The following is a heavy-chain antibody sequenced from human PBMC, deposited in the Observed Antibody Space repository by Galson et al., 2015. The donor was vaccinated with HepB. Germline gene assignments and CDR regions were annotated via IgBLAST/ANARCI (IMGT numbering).Heavy chain of an antibody. D-gene: IGHD3-22*01. Sequence: CAISGDSVSSNSAAWNWIRQSPSRGLEWLGRTYYRSKWYNDYAVSVKSRITINPDTSKNQFSLQLNSVTPEDTAVYYCARETYYYDSSGYSLGRKVTLSVKLSHYSRQGTLVTVSS. CDR1: GDSVSSNSAA. V-gene: IGHV6-1*01. CDR2: TYYRSKWYN. J-gene: IGHJ4*02. CDR3: ARETYYYDSSGYSLGRKVTLSVKLSHY.